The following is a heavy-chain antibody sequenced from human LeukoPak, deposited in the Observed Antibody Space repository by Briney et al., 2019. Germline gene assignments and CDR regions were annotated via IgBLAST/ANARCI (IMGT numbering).Heavy chain of an antibody. CDR1: GFTVSSNY. Sequence: PGGSLRLSCAASGFTVSSNYMSWVRQAPGKGLEWVSVIYSGGSTYYADSVKGRFTISRDNSKNTLYLQMNSLRAEDTAVYYCAKDLGIWFGESHFDSWGQGTLVTVSS. D-gene: IGHD3-10*01. V-gene: IGHV3-66*01. CDR2: IYSGGST. J-gene: IGHJ4*02. CDR3: AKDLGIWFGESHFDS.